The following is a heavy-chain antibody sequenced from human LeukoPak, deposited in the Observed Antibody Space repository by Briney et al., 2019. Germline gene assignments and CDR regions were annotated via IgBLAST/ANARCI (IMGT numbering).Heavy chain of an antibody. Sequence: SETLSLTCTVSGDSISSYYWSWIRQPPGKGLEWIGYIYYTGSTNYNPSLKSRVTISLDTSKNQFSLKLTSVTAADTAVYYCARQLSGFDIWGQGTMVTVS. D-gene: IGHD5-12*01. V-gene: IGHV4-59*08. CDR3: ARQLSGFDI. CDR1: GDSISSYY. CDR2: IYYTGST. J-gene: IGHJ3*02.